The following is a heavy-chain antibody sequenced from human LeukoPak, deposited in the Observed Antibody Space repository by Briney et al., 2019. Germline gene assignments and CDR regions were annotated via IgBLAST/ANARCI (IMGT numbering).Heavy chain of an antibody. V-gene: IGHV3-48*01. D-gene: IGHD2-15*01. CDR3: ARDQEVVRWDFYYYYMDF. J-gene: IGHJ6*03. CDR1: GFTFSSYT. Sequence: PGGSLRLSCAASGFTFSSYTMNWVRQAPGKGLEWVSYISSSSSTIYYEDSVKGRFTISRDNDKNSLYLKKNRLRAEDTGVYYSARDQEVVRWDFYYYYMDFWGNGTTVTVSS. CDR2: ISSSSSTI.